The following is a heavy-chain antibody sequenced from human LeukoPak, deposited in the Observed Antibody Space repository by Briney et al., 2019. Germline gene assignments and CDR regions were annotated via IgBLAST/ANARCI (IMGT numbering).Heavy chain of an antibody. J-gene: IGHJ3*02. CDR1: GYTFTNFR. CDR3: ARDTDSSGYYNDALDI. CDR2: ISKYNGNT. D-gene: IGHD3-22*01. Sequence: AAVNVSCKASGYTFTNFRISWVRQAPGQGLEWLGWISKYNGNTHDAQRLQGRVIMNTEISTNTVSIKLRSLRSDDTAVYYCARDTDSSGYYNDALDIWGQGTMVTVS. V-gene: IGHV1-18*01.